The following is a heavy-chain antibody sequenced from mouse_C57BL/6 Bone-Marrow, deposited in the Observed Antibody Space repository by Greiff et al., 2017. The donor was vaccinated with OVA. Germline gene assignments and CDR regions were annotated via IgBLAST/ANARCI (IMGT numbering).Heavy chain of an antibody. CDR3: ARSYGNYGWFAY. V-gene: IGHV1-19*01. CDR1: GYTFTDYY. J-gene: IGHJ3*01. Sequence: VQLQQSGPVLVKPGASVKMSCKASGYTFTDYYMNWVKQSHGKSLEWIGVINPYNGGTSYNQKFKGKATLTVDKSYSTAYMELNSLTSEDSAVYYCARSYGNYGWFAYWGQGTLVTVSA. CDR2: INPYNGGT. D-gene: IGHD2-1*01.